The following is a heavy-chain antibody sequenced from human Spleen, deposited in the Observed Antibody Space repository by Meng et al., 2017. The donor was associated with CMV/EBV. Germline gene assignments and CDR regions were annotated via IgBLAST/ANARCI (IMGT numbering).Heavy chain of an antibody. D-gene: IGHD3-3*01. Sequence: ASVKVSCKASGYTFPGYYIHWVRQAPGQGLEWMGWINPNTGDTNYAQKFQGRVTMTRDTSISTAYMELSRLRSDDTAVYYCARDALEVDFWSGYYPYNWFDPWGQGTLVTVSS. CDR3: ARDALEVDFWSGYYPYNWFDP. J-gene: IGHJ5*02. V-gene: IGHV1-2*02. CDR2: INPNTGDT. CDR1: GYTFPGYY.